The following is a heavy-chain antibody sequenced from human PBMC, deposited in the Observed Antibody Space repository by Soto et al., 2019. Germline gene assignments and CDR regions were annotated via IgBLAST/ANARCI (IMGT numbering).Heavy chain of an antibody. Sequence: QVQLVQSGAEVKKPGSSVKVSCKASGGTFSSYTISWVRQAPGQGLEWMGRIIPILGIANYAQKFQGRVTITADKSTSTAYMERSSLRSEETAVYYCAREPYGDYFKSWFDPWGQGTLVTVSS. D-gene: IGHD4-17*01. CDR2: IIPILGIA. CDR3: AREPYGDYFKSWFDP. V-gene: IGHV1-69*08. J-gene: IGHJ5*02. CDR1: GGTFSSYT.